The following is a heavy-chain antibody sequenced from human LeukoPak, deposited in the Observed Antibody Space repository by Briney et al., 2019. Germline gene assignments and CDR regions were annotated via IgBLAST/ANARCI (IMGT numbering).Heavy chain of an antibody. J-gene: IGHJ4*02. V-gene: IGHV4-4*07. D-gene: IGHD1-14*01. CDR1: GGSISSYY. CDR2: INSSGST. Sequence: SETLSLTCTVSGGSISSYYWSWIRQSAGKGLEWIGRINSSGSTNYNPSLKSRVTMSVDTSKNQFSLKLSSVTAADTAVYYCAREGRKSHSGYWGQGTLVTVSS. CDR3: AREGRKSHSGY.